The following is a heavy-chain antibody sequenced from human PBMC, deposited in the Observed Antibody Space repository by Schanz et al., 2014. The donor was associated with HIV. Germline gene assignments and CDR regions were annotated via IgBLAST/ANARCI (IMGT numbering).Heavy chain of an antibody. CDR3: AKEWYYGSGSMDYGLDV. CDR2: ISYDETNK. Sequence: VHLLESGGGLVQPGGSLRLSCAASGFTFSTYAMNWVRQAPGKGLEWVAVISYDETNKYYADSVRGRSTISRDNSENTVYLQMNSLRAEDTAVYYCAKEWYYGSGSMDYGLDVWGQGTTVTVSS. V-gene: IGHV3-30-3*01. CDR1: GFTFSTYA. D-gene: IGHD3-10*01. J-gene: IGHJ6*02.